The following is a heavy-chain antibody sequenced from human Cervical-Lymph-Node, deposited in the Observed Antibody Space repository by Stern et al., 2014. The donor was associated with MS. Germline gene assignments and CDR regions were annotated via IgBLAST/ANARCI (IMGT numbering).Heavy chain of an antibody. CDR3: ARSVEDSAMVYGVDY. CDR1: GFTFSSYS. J-gene: IGHJ4*02. Sequence: EVQLVESGGGLVKPGGSLRLSCAASGFTFSSYSMNWVRQAPGKGLEWVSSISSSSSYIYYADSVKGRFTISRDNAKNSLYLQMNSLRAEDTAVYYCARSVEDSAMVYGVDYWGQGTLVTVSS. D-gene: IGHD5-18*01. V-gene: IGHV3-21*01. CDR2: ISSSSSYI.